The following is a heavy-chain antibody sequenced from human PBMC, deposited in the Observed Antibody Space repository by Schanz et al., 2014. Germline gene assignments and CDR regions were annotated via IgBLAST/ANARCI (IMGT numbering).Heavy chain of an antibody. J-gene: IGHJ4*02. CDR3: VRDLGGDQTDY. D-gene: IGHD4-17*01. CDR1: GFTFNNFN. Sequence: QVYLVESGGDLVKPGGSLRLSRAASGFTFNNFNMNWVRQAPGKGLEWVAFISYDGSNKYYADSVKGRFTISRDNSKNTLYLQMNSLRAEDTAVYYCVRDLGGDQTDYWGQGTLVTVSS. V-gene: IGHV3-30-3*01. CDR2: ISYDGSNK.